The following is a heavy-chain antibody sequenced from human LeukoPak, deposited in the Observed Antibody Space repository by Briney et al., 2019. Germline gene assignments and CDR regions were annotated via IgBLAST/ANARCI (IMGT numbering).Heavy chain of an antibody. V-gene: IGHV1-69*13. CDR1: GYIFTGYY. CDR3: ARGLGYCSGASCYSGDSYHYYMAV. D-gene: IGHD2-2*01. CDR2: IIPIFGTT. J-gene: IGHJ6*03. Sequence: SVKVSCKASGYIFTGYYMHWVRQAPGQGLEWMGGIIPIFGTTNYAQKFQGRVTITADESTSTAHMELSSLRSEDTAVYYCARGLGYCSGASCYSGDSYHYYMAVWGKGTSVTVSS.